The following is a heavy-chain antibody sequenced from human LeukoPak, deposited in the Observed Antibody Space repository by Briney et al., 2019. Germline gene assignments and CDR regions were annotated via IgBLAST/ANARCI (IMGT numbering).Heavy chain of an antibody. CDR1: RFTFSNYW. J-gene: IGHJ4*02. Sequence: GGSLRLSRVVSRFTFSNYWMAWVRQAPGKGLEWVASINKDGSEKYYVDSVKGRFTISRDNAKNSLYLQMNSLRAEDTAVYYCATYGIGVAALDYWGQGTLVTVSS. CDR3: ATYGIGVAALDY. CDR2: INKDGSEK. V-gene: IGHV3-7*05. D-gene: IGHD6-19*01.